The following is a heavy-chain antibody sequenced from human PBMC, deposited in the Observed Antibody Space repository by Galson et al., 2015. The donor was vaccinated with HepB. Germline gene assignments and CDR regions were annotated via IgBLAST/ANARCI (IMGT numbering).Heavy chain of an antibody. V-gene: IGHV3-73*01. CDR3: TRQSYGDPTYWYFDL. D-gene: IGHD4-17*01. Sequence: LSCAASGFTFSGSAMHWVRQASGKGLEWVGRIRSKANSYATAYTASVKGRFTISRDDSKNTAYLQMNSLKTEDTAVYYCTRQSYGDPTYWYFDLWGRGTLVTVSS. CDR2: IRSKANSYAT. CDR1: GFTFSGSA. J-gene: IGHJ2*01.